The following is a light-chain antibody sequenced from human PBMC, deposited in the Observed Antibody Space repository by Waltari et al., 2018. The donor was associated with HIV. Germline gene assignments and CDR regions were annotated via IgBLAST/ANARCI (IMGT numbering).Light chain of an antibody. CDR1: TSDVGGYNS. J-gene: IGLJ1*01. CDR3: SSYTSTSTVYV. CDR2: SVR. Sequence: QSALTPPASVSGSPGQSIPISCTGTTSDVGGYNSVSWYQLHPGKAPKLMIYSVRNRPSGVSNRFSGSKSDNTASLTISGLQAEDEADYYCSSYTSTSTVYVFGTGTEVTVL. V-gene: IGLV2-14*03.